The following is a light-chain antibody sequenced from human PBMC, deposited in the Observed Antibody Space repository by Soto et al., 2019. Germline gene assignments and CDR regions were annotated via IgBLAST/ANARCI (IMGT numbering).Light chain of an antibody. CDR2: GAS. CDR1: QSVNSNY. J-gene: IGKJ1*01. Sequence: EIVLTQSPGTLSLSPGERATLSCRASQSVNSNYLAWYQQKPGQSPRVLIYGASSRAAGIPDRFSGSGSGTDFTLTISRPEPEDFAVYYCQQYDTSPPAFGQGTKVELK. CDR3: QQYDTSPPA. V-gene: IGKV3-20*01.